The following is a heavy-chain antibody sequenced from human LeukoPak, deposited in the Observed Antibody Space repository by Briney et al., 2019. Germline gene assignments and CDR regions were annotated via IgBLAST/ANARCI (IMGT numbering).Heavy chain of an antibody. J-gene: IGHJ4*02. CDR1: GLTFDDYA. CDR2: ISWNSGSI. D-gene: IGHD3-10*01. V-gene: IGHV3-9*01. Sequence: PGRSLRLSCAASGLTFDDYAMHWVRQAPGKGLEWVSGISWNSGSIGYADSVKGRFTISRDNAKNSLYLQMNSLRAEDTALYYCAKGSTMVRGVPYYWGQGTLVTVSS. CDR3: AKGSTMVRGVPYY.